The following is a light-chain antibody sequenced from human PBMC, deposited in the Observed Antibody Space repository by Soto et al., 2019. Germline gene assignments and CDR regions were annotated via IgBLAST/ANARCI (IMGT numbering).Light chain of an antibody. V-gene: IGKV1-39*01. CDR2: AAS. Sequence: DRVTITCRASQSISSYLNWYQQKPGKAPKLLIYAASSLQSGVPSRFSGSGSGTDFTLTISSLQPEDFATYYCQQSYSTPPWTLGQGTKVDIK. CDR3: QQSYSTPPWT. J-gene: IGKJ1*01. CDR1: QSISSY.